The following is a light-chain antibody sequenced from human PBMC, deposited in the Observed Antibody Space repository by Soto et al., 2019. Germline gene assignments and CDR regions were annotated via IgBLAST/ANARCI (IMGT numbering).Light chain of an antibody. V-gene: IGKV2-30*02. CDR1: QSLVHSDGIAY. CDR2: KIA. CDR3: MQGTHWPIP. Sequence: DVVMTQSPLSLHVTLGQPASISCRSNQSLVHSDGIAYFSWFQQRPGRSPRRLIYKIANRDSGVPAIFSGSGSGTDFALKISRVEAEDVGVYYCMQGTHWPIPFGPGKRREI. J-gene: IGKJ5*01.